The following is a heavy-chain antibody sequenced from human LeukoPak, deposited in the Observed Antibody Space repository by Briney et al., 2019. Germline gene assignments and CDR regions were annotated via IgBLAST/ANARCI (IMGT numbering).Heavy chain of an antibody. D-gene: IGHD2-8*02. J-gene: IGHJ4*02. CDR1: GFTFSSYA. CDR2: ISSSGDGT. V-gene: IGHV3-23*01. CDR3: ARAGGHSNLFDY. Sequence: PGGSLRLSCAASGFTFSSYAMSWVRQAPGKGLEWVSAISSSGDGTYYADSVMGRFTISRDNSKNTLYLLMNSLRAEDTAVYYCARAGGHSNLFDYWGQGTLVTVSS.